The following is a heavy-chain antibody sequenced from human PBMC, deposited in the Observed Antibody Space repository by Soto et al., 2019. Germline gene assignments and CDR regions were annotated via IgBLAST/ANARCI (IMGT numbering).Heavy chain of an antibody. J-gene: IGHJ3*02. CDR3: SRAVGGNYDSSGFNI. CDR1: GYTFTSYG. CDR2: ISAYNGNT. V-gene: IGHV1-18*01. D-gene: IGHD3-22*01. Sequence: QVQLVQSGAEVKKPGASVKVSCKASGYTFTSYGISWVRQAPGQGLEWMGWISAYNGNTNYAQKLQDRVTMTTDTSTSTAYMGLRSLRSDDTAVYYCSRAVGGNYDSSGFNIWGQGTMVTVSS.